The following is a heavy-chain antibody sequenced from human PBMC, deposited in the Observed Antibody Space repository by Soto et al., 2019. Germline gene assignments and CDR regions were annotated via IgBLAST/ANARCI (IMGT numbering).Heavy chain of an antibody. Sequence: PGGTLRLSCEASGFTFSSYGMHWVRQAPVKGLEGVADVSYDGRTKYYGDSVKGRFTIPRHSSKNTLYLQMDSLRAENTAVYYCAKQGDYYGLFHYWGQGTLVTVSS. D-gene: IGHD4-17*01. CDR2: VSYDGRTK. V-gene: IGHV3-30*18. J-gene: IGHJ4*02. CDR3: AKQGDYYGLFHY. CDR1: GFTFSSYG.